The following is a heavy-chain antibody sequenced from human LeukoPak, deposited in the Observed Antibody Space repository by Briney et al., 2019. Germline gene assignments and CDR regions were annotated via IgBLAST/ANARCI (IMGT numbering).Heavy chain of an antibody. V-gene: IGHV5-51*01. J-gene: IGHJ4*02. CDR1: GYSFTSYW. D-gene: IGHD3-10*01. CDR3: ASENYYGSGTAGH. Sequence: GESLKISCKGSGYSFTSYWVGWVRQMPGKGLERMGIIYPGDSDTRYSPSFQGQVTISADKSISTAYLQWSSLKASGTAMYYCASENYYGSGTAGHWGQGTLVTVSS. CDR2: IYPGDSDT.